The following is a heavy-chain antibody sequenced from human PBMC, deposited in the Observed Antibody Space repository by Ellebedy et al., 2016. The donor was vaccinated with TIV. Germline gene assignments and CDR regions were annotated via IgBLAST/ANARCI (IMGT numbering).Heavy chain of an antibody. D-gene: IGHD3-10*01. CDR1: GDTFNNYA. Sequence: ASVKVSCXASGDTFNNYAISWVRQAPGQGLEWMGWISAYNGNTNYAQKLQGRVSMTTDTSTSTAYMDLSSLRSEDTAVYYCARESLDGMVPRGDFDYWGQGTLVTVSS. J-gene: IGHJ4*02. CDR3: ARESLDGMVPRGDFDY. V-gene: IGHV1-18*01. CDR2: ISAYNGNT.